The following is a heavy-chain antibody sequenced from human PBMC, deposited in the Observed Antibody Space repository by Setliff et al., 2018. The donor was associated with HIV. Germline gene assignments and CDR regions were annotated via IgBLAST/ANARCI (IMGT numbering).Heavy chain of an antibody. Sequence: GGSLRLSCAASGFSFSIYHMNWVRQAPGKGLEWVSSIRSDSTIIYYADSVKGRFTVSRDNVKNSLYLQMNSLRAEDTAIYYCARDNNRGGAVDYWGQGTLVTVSS. CDR1: GFSFSIYH. CDR2: IRSDSTII. D-gene: IGHD3-16*01. CDR3: ARDNNRGGAVDY. V-gene: IGHV3-48*01. J-gene: IGHJ4*02.